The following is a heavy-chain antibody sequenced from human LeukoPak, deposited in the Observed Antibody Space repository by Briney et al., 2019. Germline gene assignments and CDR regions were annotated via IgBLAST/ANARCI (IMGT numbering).Heavy chain of an antibody. Sequence: SETLSLTCTVSGGSISSHYWSWIRQPPGKGLEWIGYIYISGSTNYNPSLKSRVTISVDTSKNQFSLKLRSVTVADTAVYYCVSIPASTWNWFDPWGQGTLVTVSS. CDR1: GGSISSHY. CDR3: VSIPASTWNWFDP. J-gene: IGHJ5*02. V-gene: IGHV4-4*09. D-gene: IGHD2-2*01. CDR2: IYISGST.